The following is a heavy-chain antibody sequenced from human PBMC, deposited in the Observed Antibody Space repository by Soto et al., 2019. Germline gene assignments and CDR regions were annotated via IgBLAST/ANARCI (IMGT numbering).Heavy chain of an antibody. CDR2: INPSGGST. Sequence: QVQLVQSGAEVKKPGASVKVSCKASGYTFTSYYMHWVRQAPGQGLEWMGIINPSGGSTSYAKKFKGRVTMTRDTSTSTVYMELSSLRSEDTAVYYCARAKAARPFDYWGQGTLVTVSS. V-gene: IGHV1-46*01. CDR1: GYTFTSYY. CDR3: ARAKAARPFDY. J-gene: IGHJ4*02. D-gene: IGHD6-13*01.